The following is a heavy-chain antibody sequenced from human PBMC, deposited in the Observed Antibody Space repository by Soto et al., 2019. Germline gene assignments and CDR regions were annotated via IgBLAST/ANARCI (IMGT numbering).Heavy chain of an antibody. CDR3: ARRYDFWSGYYRTLGYYYYGMDV. V-gene: IGHV4-39*01. CDR2: IYYSGST. J-gene: IGHJ6*02. CDR1: GGSISSSSYY. D-gene: IGHD3-3*01. Sequence: SETLSLTCTVSGGSISSSSYYWGWIRQPPGKGLEWIGSIYYSGSTYYNPSLKSRVTISVDTSKNQFSLKLSSVTAADTAVYYCARRYDFWSGYYRTLGYYYYGMDVWGQGTTVTVSS.